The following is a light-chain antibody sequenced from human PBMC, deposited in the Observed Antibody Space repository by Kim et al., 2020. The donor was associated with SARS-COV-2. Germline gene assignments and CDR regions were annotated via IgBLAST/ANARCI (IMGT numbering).Light chain of an antibody. CDR3: AAWDDSLNGSYV. CDR2: SNN. Sequence: ELTQPPSASGTPGQRVTISCSGSSSNIGSNTVNWYQQLPGTAPKLLIYSNNQRPSGVPDRFSGSKSGTSASLTISGLQSEDEADYYCAAWDDSLNGSYVFGTGTKVTVL. J-gene: IGLJ1*01. V-gene: IGLV1-44*01. CDR1: SSNIGSNT.